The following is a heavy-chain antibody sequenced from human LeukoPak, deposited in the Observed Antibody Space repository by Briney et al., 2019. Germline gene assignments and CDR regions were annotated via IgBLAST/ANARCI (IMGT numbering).Heavy chain of an antibody. Sequence: GASVKVSCKASGYTFTSYGISWVRQAPGQGLEWMGWINTGNGETKYSQEFQDRVTITRDTSANTIYMELTSLRSEDMTVYYCARANFYEARGTIENYFDAWGQRTLVTVSS. V-gene: IGHV1-3*03. CDR3: ARANFYEARGTIENYFDA. CDR2: INTGNGET. CDR1: GYTFTSYG. D-gene: IGHD2/OR15-2a*01. J-gene: IGHJ5*02.